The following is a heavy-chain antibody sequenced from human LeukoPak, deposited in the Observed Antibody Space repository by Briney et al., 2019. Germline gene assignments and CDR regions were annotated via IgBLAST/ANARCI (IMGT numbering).Heavy chain of an antibody. J-gene: IGHJ3*02. CDR2: INHSGST. Sequence: SETLSLTCAVYGGSFSGYYWSWIRQPPGKGLEGIGEINHSGSTNYNPSLKSRGTISVDTSKNQFSLKLSSVTAADTAVYYCARMRRTGTTSDAFDIWGQGTMVTVSS. CDR1: GGSFSGYY. D-gene: IGHD1-1*01. V-gene: IGHV4-34*01. CDR3: ARMRRTGTTSDAFDI.